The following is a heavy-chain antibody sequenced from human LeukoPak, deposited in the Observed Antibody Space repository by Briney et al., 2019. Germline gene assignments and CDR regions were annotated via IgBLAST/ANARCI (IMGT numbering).Heavy chain of an antibody. V-gene: IGHV1-18*03. J-gene: IGHJ5*02. CDR3: ARDDPYYDFWSGYLYNWFDP. D-gene: IGHD3-3*01. CDR1: GYTFTSYG. CDR2: ISAYNGNT. Sequence: ASVKVSCKASGYTFTSYGISWVRQAPGQGLEWMGWISAYNGNTNYAQKLQGRVTMATDTSTSTAYMELRSLRSDDMAVYYCARDDPYYDFWSGYLYNWFDPWGQGTLVTVSS.